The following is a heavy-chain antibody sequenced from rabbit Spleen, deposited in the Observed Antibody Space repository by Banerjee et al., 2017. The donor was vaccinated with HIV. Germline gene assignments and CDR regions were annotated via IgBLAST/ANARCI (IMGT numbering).Heavy chain of an antibody. V-gene: IGHV1S40*01. CDR1: GFSFSSDYF. CDR2: IYGGSGGTT. Sequence: QSLEESGGDLVKPGASLTLTCTASGFSFSSDYFMCWVRQAPGKGLEWLACIYGGSGGTTYYASWAKGRFTISKSSSSTVTLQMTSLTVADTATYFCARDTGTSFSSYGMDLWGPGTLVTVS. CDR3: ARDTGTSFSSYGMDL. J-gene: IGHJ6*01. D-gene: IGHD7-1*01.